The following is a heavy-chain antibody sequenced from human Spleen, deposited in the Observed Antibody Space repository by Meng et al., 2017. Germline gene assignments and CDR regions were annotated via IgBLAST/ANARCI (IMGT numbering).Heavy chain of an antibody. D-gene: IGHD6-25*01. J-gene: IGHJ4*02. CDR3: ARDGAAFDY. Sequence: QVQLAESGGGVVQPGRSLRLSCAASGFTFNNYAMHWVRQAPGKGPEWVAVISYDGRHKFYCDSVKGRFTISRDNSKNTLYLQMNSLRAEDTAVYYCARDGAAFDYWGQGTLVTVSS. CDR1: GFTFNNYA. CDR2: ISYDGRHK. V-gene: IGHV3-30*04.